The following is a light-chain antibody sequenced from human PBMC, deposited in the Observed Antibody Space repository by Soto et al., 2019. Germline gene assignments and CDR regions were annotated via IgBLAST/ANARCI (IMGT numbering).Light chain of an antibody. CDR1: QSISSW. V-gene: IGKV1-5*03. J-gene: IGKJ5*01. CDR2: KAS. Sequence: DIQMTQSPSTLSVSVGDRVTITCRASQSISSWLAWNQQKPGKAPKSLIYKASSLESGVPSRFSGSGSGTEFTLTISSLQPDDFATYYCQQYSIYPITFGQGTRLEIK. CDR3: QQYSIYPIT.